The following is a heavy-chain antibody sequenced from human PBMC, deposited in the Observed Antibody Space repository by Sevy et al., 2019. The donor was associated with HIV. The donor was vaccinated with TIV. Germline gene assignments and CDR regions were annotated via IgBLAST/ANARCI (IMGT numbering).Heavy chain of an antibody. V-gene: IGHV1-69*13. D-gene: IGHD2-15*01. CDR3: ARGILPVSYYYGMDV. Sequence: ASVKVSCKASGGTFSSYAISWVRQAPGQGLEWMGGIIPFFGTANYAQKFQGRVTITADESTSTAYMELSSLRSEDTAVYYCARGILPVSYYYGMDVWGQGTTVTVSS. CDR1: GGTFSSYA. J-gene: IGHJ6*02. CDR2: IIPFFGTA.